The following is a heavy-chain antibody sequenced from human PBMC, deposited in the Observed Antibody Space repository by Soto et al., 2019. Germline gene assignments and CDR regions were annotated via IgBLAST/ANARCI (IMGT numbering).Heavy chain of an antibody. CDR3: AKDRLYYDFWSGYYNGDWFDP. Sequence: GGSLRLSCAASGFTFSSYGMHWVRQAPGKGLEWVAVIWYDGSNKYYADSVKGRFTISRDNSKNTLYLQMNSLRAEDTAVYYCAKDRLYYDFWSGYYNGDWFDPWGQGTLVTVSS. V-gene: IGHV3-30*02. D-gene: IGHD3-3*01. CDR1: GFTFSSYG. J-gene: IGHJ5*02. CDR2: IWYDGSNK.